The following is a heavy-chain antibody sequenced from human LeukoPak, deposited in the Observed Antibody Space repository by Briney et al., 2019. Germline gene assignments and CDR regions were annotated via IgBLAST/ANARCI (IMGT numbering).Heavy chain of an antibody. CDR1: GYTFTSYG. CDR3: ARASAPRIAVADDPFDY. Sequence: LVASVKVSCKASGYTFTSYGISWVRQAPGQGLEWMGWISAYNGNTNYAQKLQGRVTMTTDTSTSTAYMELRSLRSDDTAVYYCARASAPRIAVADDPFDYWGQGTLVTVSS. V-gene: IGHV1-18*01. J-gene: IGHJ4*02. D-gene: IGHD6-19*01. CDR2: ISAYNGNT.